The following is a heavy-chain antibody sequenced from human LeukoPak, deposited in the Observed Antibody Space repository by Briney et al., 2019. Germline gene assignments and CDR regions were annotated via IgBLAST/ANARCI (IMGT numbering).Heavy chain of an antibody. CDR3: ARVQDYGDFDY. Sequence: ASVEVSCQASGYTFTGYYMHWVRQAPGQRVEWMGWINPNSGGTNYAQKFQGRVTMTRDTSISTAYMELSRLRSDDTAVYYCARVQDYGDFDYWGQGTLVTVSS. V-gene: IGHV1-2*02. CDR2: INPNSGGT. D-gene: IGHD4-17*01. J-gene: IGHJ4*02. CDR1: GYTFTGYY.